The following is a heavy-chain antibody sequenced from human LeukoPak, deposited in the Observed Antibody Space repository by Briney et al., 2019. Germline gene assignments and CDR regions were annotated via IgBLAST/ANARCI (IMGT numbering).Heavy chain of an antibody. CDR2: ISSSSSYI. CDR3: ASHGDAFDI. CDR1: GFTFSSYS. Sequence: GGSLRLSCAASGFTFSSYSMNWVRQAPGKGLEWVSSISSSSSYIYYADSVKGRSTISRDNAKNSLYLQMNSLRAEDTAVYYCASHGDAFDIWGQGTMVTVSS. J-gene: IGHJ3*02. V-gene: IGHV3-21*01.